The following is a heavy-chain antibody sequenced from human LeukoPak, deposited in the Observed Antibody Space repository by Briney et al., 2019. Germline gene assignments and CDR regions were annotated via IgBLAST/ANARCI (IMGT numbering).Heavy chain of an antibody. J-gene: IGHJ6*04. D-gene: IGHD2-2*02. Sequence: GESLRISCKGSGYSFTSYWISWVRQMPGKGLEWMGRIDPSDSYTNYSPSFQGHVTISADKSISTAYPQWSSLKASDTAMYYCARQPTDIVVVPAAISGIDYYGMDVWGKGTTVTVSS. CDR3: ARQPTDIVVVPAAISGIDYYGMDV. CDR1: GYSFTSYW. V-gene: IGHV5-10-1*01. CDR2: IDPSDSYT.